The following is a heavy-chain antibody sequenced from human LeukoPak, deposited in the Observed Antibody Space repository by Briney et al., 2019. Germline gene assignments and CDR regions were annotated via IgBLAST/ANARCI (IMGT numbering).Heavy chain of an antibody. V-gene: IGHV3-21*01. CDR1: GFTFSSYS. CDR2: ISSSSSYI. CDR3: ARSLRWLQLGIPLGY. J-gene: IGHJ4*02. Sequence: PGGSLRLSCAASGFTFSSYSMNWVRQAPGKGLEWVSSISSSSSYIYYADSVKGRFTISRDNAKNSLYLQMNSLRAEDTAVYYCARSLRWLQLGIPLGYWGQGTLVTVSS. D-gene: IGHD5-24*01.